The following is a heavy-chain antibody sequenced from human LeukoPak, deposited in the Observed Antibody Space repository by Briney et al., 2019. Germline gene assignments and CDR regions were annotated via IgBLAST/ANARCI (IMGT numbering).Heavy chain of an antibody. CDR1: GFTVSSNY. CDR2: IYSGGST. Sequence: GGSLRLSCAASGFTVSSNYMSWVRQAPGKGLEWVSVIYSGGSTYYADSVKGRFTISRDNSKNTLYLQMNSLRAEDTAVYYCARDSHYDSSGPDDAFDIWGQGTMVTVSS. CDR3: ARDSHYDSSGPDDAFDI. D-gene: IGHD3-22*01. J-gene: IGHJ3*02. V-gene: IGHV3-66*01.